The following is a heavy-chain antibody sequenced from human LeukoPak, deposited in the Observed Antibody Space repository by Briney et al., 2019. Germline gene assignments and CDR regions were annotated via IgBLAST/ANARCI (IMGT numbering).Heavy chain of an antibody. CDR1: GYSFASYW. J-gene: IGHJ4*02. CDR2: IHPNDAST. V-gene: IGHV5-51*01. D-gene: IGHD1-20*01. Sequence: GGSLKISCKASGYSFASYWIGWVRQTSGKGLEWMAIIHPNDASTIYSPSFQGQVTISADRSITTAYLQWNTLQASDTAIYYCARHNNWAFDYWDRGTLLTVSS. CDR3: ARHNNWAFDY.